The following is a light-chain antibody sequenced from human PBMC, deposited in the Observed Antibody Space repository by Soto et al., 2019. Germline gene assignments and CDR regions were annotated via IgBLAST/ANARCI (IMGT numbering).Light chain of an antibody. CDR3: EQTYSTPGT. J-gene: IGKJ5*01. CDR1: HIGDTS. V-gene: IGKV1-39*01. Sequence: DIPMTRSPSSLSASVGDRVTVTCRTSHIGDTSLNWSQQKPGKAPKLLIYAASSVQSGVPARLSGSGSATEFTLTISSLQPEDFAIYYCEQTYSTPGTFGQGTRLEIK. CDR2: AAS.